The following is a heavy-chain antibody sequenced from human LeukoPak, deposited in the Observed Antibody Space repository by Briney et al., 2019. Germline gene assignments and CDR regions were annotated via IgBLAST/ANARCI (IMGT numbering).Heavy chain of an antibody. D-gene: IGHD2-15*01. CDR2: MNPNSGNT. CDR1: GYTFTSYD. Sequence: VASVKVSCKASGYTFTSYDINWVRQATGQGVEWMGWMNPNSGNTGYAQKFQGRVTMTRNTSISTAYMELSSLRSEDTAVYYCAREGYQCSGGSCYAVGGFDYWGQGTLVTVSS. V-gene: IGHV1-8*01. J-gene: IGHJ4*02. CDR3: AREGYQCSGGSCYAVGGFDY.